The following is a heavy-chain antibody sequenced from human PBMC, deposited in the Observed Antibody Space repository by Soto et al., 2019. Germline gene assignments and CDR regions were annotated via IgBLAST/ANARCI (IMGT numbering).Heavy chain of an antibody. J-gene: IGHJ6*02. Sequence: GGSLRLSCAASGFTFSSYWMSWVRQAPGKGLEWVANIKQDGSEKYYVDSVKGRFTISRDNAKNSLYLQMNSLRAEDTAVYYCARLAISGYDFWYYYYYGMDVWGQGTTVTVSS. CDR2: IKQDGSEK. D-gene: IGHD5-12*01. V-gene: IGHV3-7*03. CDR1: GFTFSSYW. CDR3: ARLAISGYDFWYYYYYGMDV.